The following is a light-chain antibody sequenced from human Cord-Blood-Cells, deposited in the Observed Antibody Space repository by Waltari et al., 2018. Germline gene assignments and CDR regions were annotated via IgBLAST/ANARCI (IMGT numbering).Light chain of an antibody. V-gene: IGKV1-39*01. J-gene: IGKJ5*01. CDR2: AAS. Sequence: DIQMTQSPSSLSASVGDRVTITCRASQSISSYLNWYHQKPGKAPKLLIYAASSLQSGVPSRFSGSGSGTDFTLTISSLQPEDFATYDCQQSYSTPPTLGQGTRLEIK. CDR1: QSISSY. CDR3: QQSYSTPPT.